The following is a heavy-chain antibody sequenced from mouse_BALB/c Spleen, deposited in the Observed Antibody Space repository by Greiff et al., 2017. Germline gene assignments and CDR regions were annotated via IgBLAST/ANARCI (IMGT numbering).Heavy chain of an antibody. D-gene: IGHD1-3*01. CDR2: IDPANGNT. Sequence: VQLKQSGAELVKPGASVKLSCTASGFNIKDTYMHWVKQRPEQGLEWIGRIDPANGNTKYDPKFQGKATITADTSSNTAYLQLSSLTSEDTAVYYGARSGKGAMDYWGQGTSVTVSS. CDR3: ARSGKGAMDY. CDR1: GFNIKDTY. J-gene: IGHJ4*01. V-gene: IGHV14-3*02.